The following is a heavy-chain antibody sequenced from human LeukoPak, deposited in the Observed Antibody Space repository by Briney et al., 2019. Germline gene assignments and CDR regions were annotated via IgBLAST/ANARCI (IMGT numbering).Heavy chain of an antibody. CDR1: GFTFSNYW. V-gene: IGHV3-7*01. CDR3: AAGDAMDY. Sequence: PGGSLRLSCGVSGFTFSNYWMYWVRQAPGKGLEWVANIKQDGSEIFYLDSVKGRFTISRDNTKNSLYLQMNSLRAEDAAPYYCAAGDAMDYWGQGTLVSVSS. J-gene: IGHJ4*02. CDR2: IKQDGSEI.